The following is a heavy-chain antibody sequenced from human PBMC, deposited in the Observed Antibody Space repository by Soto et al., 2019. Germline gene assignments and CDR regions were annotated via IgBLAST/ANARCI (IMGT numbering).Heavy chain of an antibody. CDR2: ISGSGGST. J-gene: IGHJ4*02. Sequence: EVQLLESGGGLVQPGGSLRLSCAASGFTFSSYAMSWVRQAPGKGLEWVSAISGSGGSTYYADSVKGRFTISRDNSKNTLYLKMNSLRAEDTAVYYCANHGITMVRGVIRDFDYWGQGTLVTVSS. V-gene: IGHV3-23*01. D-gene: IGHD3-10*01. CDR1: GFTFSSYA. CDR3: ANHGITMVRGVIRDFDY.